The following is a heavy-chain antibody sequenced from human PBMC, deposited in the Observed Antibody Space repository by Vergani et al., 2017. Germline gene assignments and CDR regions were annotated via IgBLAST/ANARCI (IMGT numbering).Heavy chain of an antibody. CDR1: GFTVSSNY. V-gene: IGHV3-9*01. CDR2: ISWNSGST. D-gene: IGHD6-19*01. Sequence: EVQVVESGGGLVQPGGSLRLSCAASGFTVSSNYMSWVRQAPGKGLEWVSGISWNSGSTGYADSVKGRFTISRDNAKNSLYLQMNSLRAEDTALYYCAKEINSSGWYNQRAFDIWGQGTMVTVSS. J-gene: IGHJ3*02. CDR3: AKEINSSGWYNQRAFDI.